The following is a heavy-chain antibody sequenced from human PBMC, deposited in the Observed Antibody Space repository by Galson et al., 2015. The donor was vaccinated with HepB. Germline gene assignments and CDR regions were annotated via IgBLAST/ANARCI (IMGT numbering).Heavy chain of an antibody. V-gene: IGHV3-23*01. CDR3: ADGWFGSET. J-gene: IGHJ5*02. CDR1: GFTFSRYA. D-gene: IGHD3-10*01. CDR2: ISGSGGST. Sequence: LRLSCAASGFTFSRYAMSWVRPAPGKGLEWVSAISGSGGSTYYADSVKGRFTISRDNSKNTLYLQMNSLRAEDTAVYYCADGWFGSETWGQGTLVTVSS.